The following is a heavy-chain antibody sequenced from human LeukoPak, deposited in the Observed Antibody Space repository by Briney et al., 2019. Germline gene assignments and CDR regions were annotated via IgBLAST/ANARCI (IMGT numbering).Heavy chain of an antibody. V-gene: IGHV3-9*01. CDR2: ISWDSGSI. J-gene: IGHJ4*02. CDR1: GFIFEDYA. D-gene: IGHD4/OR15-4a*01. CDR3: AKDISFDYGGAPDS. Sequence: QSGGSLTLSCEASGFIFEDYAMHWVRQAPGKGLEWVSCISWDSGSIGYADSVRGRFIISRDNANNSLYLHMNSLKPDDTALYYCAKDISFDYGGAPDSWGQGTLVTVSS.